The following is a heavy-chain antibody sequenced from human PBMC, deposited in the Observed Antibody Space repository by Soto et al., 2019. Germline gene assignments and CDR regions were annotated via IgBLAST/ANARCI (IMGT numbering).Heavy chain of an antibody. Sequence: SENLSLTCAVYGGSFSGYYWSWIRQPPGKGLEWIGEINHSGSTNYNPSLKSRVTISVDTSKNQFSLKLSSVTAADTAVYYCAKNLGYCSGGSCPRPMDVCGKGTTVT. V-gene: IGHV4-34*01. CDR1: GGSFSGYY. CDR2: INHSGST. CDR3: AKNLGYCSGGSCPRPMDV. D-gene: IGHD2-15*01. J-gene: IGHJ6*04.